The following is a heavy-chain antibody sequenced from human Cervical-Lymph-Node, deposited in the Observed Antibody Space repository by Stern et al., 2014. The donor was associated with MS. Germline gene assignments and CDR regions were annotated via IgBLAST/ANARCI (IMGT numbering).Heavy chain of an antibody. Sequence: VQLEESGPELNKPGPSLKVSCKASGGTFTTYAISWVRHAPGQGPEWIAGLIPIPGATNRTENFHGRVTISADTSTTTASIALHSLKSEDTAVYYCTLDSIDHHDDYWGQGTPVIVS. J-gene: IGHJ4*02. CDR3: TLDSIDHHDDY. CDR2: LIPIPGAT. CDR1: GGTFTTYA. D-gene: IGHD3-22*01. V-gene: IGHV1-69*06.